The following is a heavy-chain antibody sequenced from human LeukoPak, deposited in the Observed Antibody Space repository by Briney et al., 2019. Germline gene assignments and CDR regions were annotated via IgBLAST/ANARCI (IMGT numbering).Heavy chain of an antibody. Sequence: ASVKVSCKASGYTFTDYYMHWVRQAPGQGLEWMGRINPNSGGTYYAQKFQGRVTMTRDTSISTAYMELSRLRSDDTAVYYCARDGDLNYFDHWGQGTLVSVSS. CDR1: GYTFTDYY. CDR2: INPNSGGT. D-gene: IGHD3-10*01. CDR3: ARDGDLNYFDH. J-gene: IGHJ4*02. V-gene: IGHV1-2*06.